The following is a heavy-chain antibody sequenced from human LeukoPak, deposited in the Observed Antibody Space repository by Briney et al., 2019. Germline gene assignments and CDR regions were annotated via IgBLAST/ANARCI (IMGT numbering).Heavy chain of an antibody. Sequence: ASVKVSCKASVYPFTSYDISWVRQAPGQGLEWMGWISAYNGNTNYAQKLQGRVTMTTDTSTSTAYMELRSLGSDDTAVYYCGRYSGGQGPGYYYMDVWGKGTTVTVSS. V-gene: IGHV1-18*04. CDR3: GRYSGGQGPGYYYMDV. CDR2: ISAYNGNT. CDR1: VYPFTSYD. D-gene: IGHD2-15*01. J-gene: IGHJ6*03.